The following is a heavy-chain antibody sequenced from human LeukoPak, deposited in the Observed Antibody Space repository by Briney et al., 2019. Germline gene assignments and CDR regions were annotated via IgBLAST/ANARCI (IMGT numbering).Heavy chain of an antibody. CDR1: GGSFSGYY. CDR2: IYYSGST. V-gene: IGHV4-31*11. Sequence: SETLSLTCAVYGGSFSGYYWSWIRQHPGKGLEWIGYIYYSGSTYYNPSLKSRVTISVGTSKNQFSLKLSSVTAADTAVYYCAREGGYCSSTSCSYFDYWGQGTLVTVSS. J-gene: IGHJ4*02. D-gene: IGHD2-2*01. CDR3: AREGGYCSSTSCSYFDY.